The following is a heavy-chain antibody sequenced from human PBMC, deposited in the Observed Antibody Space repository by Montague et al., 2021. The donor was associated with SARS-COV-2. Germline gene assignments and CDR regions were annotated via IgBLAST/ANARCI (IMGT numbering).Heavy chain of an antibody. CDR3: ARHSGRDTIFGVVIIPDAFGI. V-gene: IGHV4-39*01. J-gene: IGHJ3*02. D-gene: IGHD3-3*01. Sequence: SETLSLTCTVSGSSISSSSYYWGWIRQPPGKGLEWIGSIYYSGSTYYNPSLKSRVAISVDTSKNQFSLKLSSVTAADTAVYYCARHSGRDTIFGVVIIPDAFGIRGQGTMVTVSS. CDR1: GSSISSSSYY. CDR2: IYYSGST.